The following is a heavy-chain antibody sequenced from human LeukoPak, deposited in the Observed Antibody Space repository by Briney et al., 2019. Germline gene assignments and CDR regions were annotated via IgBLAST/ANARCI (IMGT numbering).Heavy chain of an antibody. D-gene: IGHD2-21*01. Sequence: GGSLRLSCAASGFTFSTYVMHWVRQAPGKGLMWVSRINHDGTDTSYADSVKDRFTVSRDNAKNTLYLQMNSLRADDTAVYYCARDLNLLFFDVWGRGTLVTVSS. J-gene: IGHJ2*01. CDR1: GFTFSTYV. CDR3: ARDLNLLFFDV. V-gene: IGHV3-74*01. CDR2: INHDGTDT.